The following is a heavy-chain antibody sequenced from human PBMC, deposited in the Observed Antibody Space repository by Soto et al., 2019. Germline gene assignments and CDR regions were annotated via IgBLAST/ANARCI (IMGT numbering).Heavy chain of an antibody. D-gene: IGHD3-22*01. CDR1: GFTFSSYW. V-gene: IGHV3-7*05. J-gene: IGHJ4*02. Sequence: SGGSLRLSCAASGFTFSSYWMSWVRQAPGKGLEWVANIKQDGSEKYYVDSVKGRFTISRDNAKNSQYLQMNSLRAEDTAVYYCARDLYDSSDDYWGQGTLVTVSS. CDR3: ARDLYDSSDDY. CDR2: IKQDGSEK.